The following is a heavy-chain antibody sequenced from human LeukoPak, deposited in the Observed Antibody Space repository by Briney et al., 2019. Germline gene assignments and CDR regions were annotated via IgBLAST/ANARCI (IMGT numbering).Heavy chain of an antibody. V-gene: IGHV3-53*01. CDR2: IYSGGST. Sequence: GGSLRLSCAASGFTVTNNYMSWVRQAPGKGLEWVSVIYSGGSTYYADSVKGRFTISRDNSKNTVYLQMNSLRAEDMAVYYCARYYYFDSSGDYWGQGTLVTVSS. CDR1: GFTVTNNY. CDR3: ARYYYFDSSGDY. J-gene: IGHJ4*02. D-gene: IGHD3-22*01.